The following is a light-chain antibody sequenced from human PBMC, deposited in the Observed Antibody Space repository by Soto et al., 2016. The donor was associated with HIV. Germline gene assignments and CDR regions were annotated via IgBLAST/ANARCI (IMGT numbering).Light chain of an antibody. J-gene: IGKJ2*01. CDR2: SAS. CDR3: LQDYTYPYT. Sequence: AIQVTQSPSSLSASVGDRVTITCRASQGIKNELGWYQQKPGKAPKLLIYSASSLGSGVPSRFSGSGSGTDFTLTISSLQPEDSASYFCLQDYTYPYTFGQGTKLEIK. CDR1: QGIKNE. V-gene: IGKV1-6*01.